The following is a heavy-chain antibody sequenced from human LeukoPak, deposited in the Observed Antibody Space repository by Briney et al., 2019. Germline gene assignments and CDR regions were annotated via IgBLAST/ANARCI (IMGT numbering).Heavy chain of an antibody. CDR2: INNDGSST. Sequence: PGGSLRLSCAASGYTFGSYWMNWVRQAPGKGLVWVSRINNDGSSTIYADSVKGRFTISRDNAKNTLYLQMNSLRDDDTAVYYCVRDNGGEHLWGQGTLVTVSS. CDR1: GYTFGSYW. V-gene: IGHV3-74*01. J-gene: IGHJ4*02. D-gene: IGHD3-16*01. CDR3: VRDNGGEHL.